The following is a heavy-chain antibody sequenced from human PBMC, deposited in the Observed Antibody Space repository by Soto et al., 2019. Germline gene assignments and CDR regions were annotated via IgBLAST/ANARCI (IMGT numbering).Heavy chain of an antibody. CDR2: INAGNGNT. D-gene: IGHD5-18*01. CDR1: GHTFSSYA. J-gene: IGHJ4*02. V-gene: IGHV1-3*01. CDR3: ARGDTAMPLHY. Sequence: ASVKVSCKASGHTFSSYALHWVRQAPGQRLEWMGWINAGNGNTKYSQKFQGRVSITRDTSASTVYMELSSLRSEDTAVYYCARGDTAMPLHYWGQGTLVTV.